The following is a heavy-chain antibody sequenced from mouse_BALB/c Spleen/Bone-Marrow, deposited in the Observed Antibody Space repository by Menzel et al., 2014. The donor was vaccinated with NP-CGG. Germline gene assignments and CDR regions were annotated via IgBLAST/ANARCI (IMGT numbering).Heavy chain of an antibody. CDR2: ISTYSGNT. V-gene: IGHV1-67*01. D-gene: IGHD2-1*01. CDR1: GYTFTDYA. CDR3: ASPIYYGNYEGFAY. J-gene: IGHJ3*01. Sequence: VQLQQSGPELVRPGVSMKISCKGSGYTFTDYAMHWVKQSHAKSLEWIGVISTYSGNTNYNQKFKGKATMTVDKSSSTAYLELARLTSEDSAIYYCASPIYYGNYEGFAYWDQGTLVTVSA.